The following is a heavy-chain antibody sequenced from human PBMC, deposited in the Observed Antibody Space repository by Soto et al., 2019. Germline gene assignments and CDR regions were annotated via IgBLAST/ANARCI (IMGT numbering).Heavy chain of an antibody. CDR2: IYWNDDK. CDR3: AHIGRSVADFDY. Sequence: SGTTLVNPTQTLTLTCTFSGFSLSTSGVGVGCIRQPPGKALEWLALIYWNDDKRYSPSLKSRLTITKDTSKNQVVLTMTNMDPVDTATYYCAHIGRSVADFDYWGQGTLVTVSS. V-gene: IGHV2-5*01. J-gene: IGHJ4*02. D-gene: IGHD1-26*01. CDR1: GFSLSTSGVG.